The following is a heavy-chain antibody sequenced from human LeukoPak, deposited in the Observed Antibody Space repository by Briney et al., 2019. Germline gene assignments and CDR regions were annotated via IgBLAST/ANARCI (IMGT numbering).Heavy chain of an antibody. Sequence: SETLSLTCTVSGGSISSGDYYWSWIRQPPGKGLEWIGYIYYSGSTYYNPSLKSRVTISVDTSKNQFSLKLSSVTAADTAVYYCARVSLQVVPSWADYWGQGTLVTVSS. J-gene: IGHJ4*02. CDR3: ARVSLQVVPSWADY. V-gene: IGHV4-30-4*01. D-gene: IGHD2-2*01. CDR2: IYYSGST. CDR1: GGSISSGDYY.